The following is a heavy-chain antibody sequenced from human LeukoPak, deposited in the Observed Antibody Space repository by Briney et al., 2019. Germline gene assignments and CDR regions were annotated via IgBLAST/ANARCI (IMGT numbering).Heavy chain of an antibody. CDR1: GFTFSSYT. Sequence: GGSLTLSCAASGFTFSSYTLNWVRQAPGQGLEWVSYISSSGSTIYYADPVKGRFTTSRDNAKNSLYLQMNSLRAEDTAVYYCAELGITMIVGIWGKGTTVPISS. J-gene: IGHJ6*04. D-gene: IGHD3-22*01. CDR3: AELGITMIVGI. V-gene: IGHV3-48*04. CDR2: ISSSGSTI.